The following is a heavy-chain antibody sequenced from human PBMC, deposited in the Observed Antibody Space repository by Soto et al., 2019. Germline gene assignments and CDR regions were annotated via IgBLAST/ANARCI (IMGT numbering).Heavy chain of an antibody. V-gene: IGHV4-59*08. D-gene: IGHD1-1*01. J-gene: IGHJ4*02. Sequence: QVQLQESGPGLVKPSETLSLTCTVSGGSISSYYWSWIRQPPGKGLEWIGYIYYSGSTNYNPSLKSRVTISLDPSKNQFSLKLSSVTAADTAVYYCARQGRGTGTGGDYWGQGTLVTVSS. CDR3: ARQGRGTGTGGDY. CDR1: GGSISSYY. CDR2: IYYSGST.